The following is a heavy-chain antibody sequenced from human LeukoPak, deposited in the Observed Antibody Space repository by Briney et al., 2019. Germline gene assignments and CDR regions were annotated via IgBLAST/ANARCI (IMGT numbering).Heavy chain of an antibody. D-gene: IGHD3-22*01. V-gene: IGHV1-69*04. Sequence: GASVKVSCKASGGTFSSYAISWVRQAPGQGLEWVGRIIPILGIANYAQKFQGRVTITADKSTSTAYMELSSLRSEDTAVYYCARDQDYYYDSSGYFFDYWGQGTLVTVSS. CDR3: ARDQDYYYDSSGYFFDY. CDR2: IIPILGIA. CDR1: GGTFSSYA. J-gene: IGHJ4*02.